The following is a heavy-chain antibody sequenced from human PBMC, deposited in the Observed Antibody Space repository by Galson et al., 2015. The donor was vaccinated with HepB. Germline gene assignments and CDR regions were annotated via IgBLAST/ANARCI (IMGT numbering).Heavy chain of an antibody. D-gene: IGHD5-18*01. V-gene: IGHV3-49*04. Sequence: SLRLSCAASGFTFGDYAMTWVRQAPGKGLEWVGFIRSKTYGGTTEYAASVKGRFTISRDDSKSIAYLQMNSLKTEDTAVYYCTRDRSRRPYNYGYEPNPNWFDPWGQGTLVTVSS. CDR2: IRSKTYGGTT. CDR1: GFTFGDYA. CDR3: TRDRSRRPYNYGYEPNPNWFDP. J-gene: IGHJ5*02.